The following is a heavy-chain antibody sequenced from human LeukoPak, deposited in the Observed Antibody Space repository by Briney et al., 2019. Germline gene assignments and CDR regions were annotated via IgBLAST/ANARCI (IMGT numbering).Heavy chain of an antibody. Sequence: PGGSLRLSCIASGFTFSSYAMSWVRQAPGKGLEWVSAISGSGGRTYYADSVKGRFTISRDNFKNTLYVQMNSLRAEDTAVYYCVKEKDSRGFFDYWGQGTLVTVSS. CDR1: GFTFSSYA. D-gene: IGHD6-19*01. V-gene: IGHV3-23*01. CDR3: VKEKDSRGFFDY. J-gene: IGHJ4*02. CDR2: ISGSGGRT.